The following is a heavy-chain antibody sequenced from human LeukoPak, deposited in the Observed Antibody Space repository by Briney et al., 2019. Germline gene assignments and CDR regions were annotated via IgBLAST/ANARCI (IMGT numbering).Heavy chain of an antibody. V-gene: IGHV3-64*02. CDR3: ARDTMVRGVMGYYGMDV. CDR1: GFTFSTCP. D-gene: IGHD3-10*01. Sequence: GGSLRLSCVASGFTFSTCPMHWVRQTPGKGLEYVASINSNGVKTYYVDSVKGRVTISRDNAKNSLYLQMNSLRAEDTAVYYCARDTMVRGVMGYYGMDVWGQGTTVTVSS. J-gene: IGHJ6*02. CDR2: INSNGVKT.